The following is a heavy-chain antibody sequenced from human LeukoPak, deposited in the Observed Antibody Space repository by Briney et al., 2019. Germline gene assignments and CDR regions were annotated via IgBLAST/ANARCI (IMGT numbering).Heavy chain of an antibody. CDR2: ISRSSSYI. CDR1: GFTFSSYS. Sequence: GGSLRLSCAASGFTFSSYSMNWVRQAPGKGLEWVSSISRSSSYIYYADSVKGRFTISRDNAKNSLYLQMNSLRAEDTAVYYCASSGYYDFWSGGDWGQGTLVTVSS. D-gene: IGHD3-3*01. J-gene: IGHJ4*02. V-gene: IGHV3-21*01. CDR3: ASSGYYDFWSGGD.